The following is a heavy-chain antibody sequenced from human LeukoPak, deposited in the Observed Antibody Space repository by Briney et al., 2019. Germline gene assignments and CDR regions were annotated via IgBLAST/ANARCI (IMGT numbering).Heavy chain of an antibody. CDR2: INPNSGGT. CDR1: GYTFTGYY. D-gene: IGHD3-10*01. J-gene: IGHJ6*02. CDR3: ARVLGFIWFGELLRDSSGMDV. Sequence: GASVKVSCKASGYTFTGYYMHRVRQAPGQGLEWMGWINPNSGGTNYAQKFQGRVTMTRDTSISTAYMELSRLRSDDTAVYYCARVLGFIWFGELLRDSSGMDVWGQGTTVTVSS. V-gene: IGHV1-2*02.